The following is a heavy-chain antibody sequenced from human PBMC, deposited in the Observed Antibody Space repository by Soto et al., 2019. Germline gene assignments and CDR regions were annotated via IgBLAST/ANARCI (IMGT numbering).Heavy chain of an antibody. D-gene: IGHD6-13*01. CDR1: GYTLTELS. CDR3: ATYMGQQLAYYYYCGMDV. J-gene: IGHJ6*02. Sequence: ASVKVSCKVSGYTLTELSMHWVRQAPGKGLEWMGGFDPEDGETIYAQKFQGRVTMTEDTSTDTAYMELSSLRSEDTAVYYCATYMGQQLAYYYYCGMDVWGQGTTVTV. V-gene: IGHV1-24*01. CDR2: FDPEDGET.